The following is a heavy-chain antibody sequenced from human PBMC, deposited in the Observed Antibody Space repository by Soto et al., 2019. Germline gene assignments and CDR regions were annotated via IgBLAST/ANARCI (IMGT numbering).Heavy chain of an antibody. CDR1: GGSFSGYY. J-gene: IGHJ4*02. CDR3: AREKPYSSSWYQDY. Sequence: PSETLSLTCAVYGGSFSGYYWSWIRQPPGKGLEWIGEINHSGSTNYNPSLKSRVTISVDTSKNQFSLKLSSVTAADTAVYYCAREKPYSSSWYQDYWGQGTLVTVSS. D-gene: IGHD6-13*01. V-gene: IGHV4-34*01. CDR2: INHSGST.